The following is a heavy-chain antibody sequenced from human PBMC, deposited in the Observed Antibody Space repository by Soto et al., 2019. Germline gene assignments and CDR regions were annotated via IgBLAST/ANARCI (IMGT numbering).Heavy chain of an antibody. D-gene: IGHD2-15*01. CDR3: ARFDCSGGSCYSRASWFDP. V-gene: IGHV1-69*13. J-gene: IGHJ5*02. CDR1: GGTFSSYA. Sequence: SVKVSCEASGGTFSSYAISWVRQAPLQGLEWMGGIIPIFGTANYAQKFQGRVTITADESTSTAYMELSSLRSEDTAVYYCARFDCSGGSCYSRASWFDPWGQGTLVTVSS. CDR2: IIPIFGTA.